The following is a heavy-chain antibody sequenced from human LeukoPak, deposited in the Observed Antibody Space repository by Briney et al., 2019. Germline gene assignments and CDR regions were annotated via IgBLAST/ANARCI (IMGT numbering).Heavy chain of an antibody. CDR2: INPNSGGT. J-gene: IGHJ6*02. CDR1: GYTFTGYY. V-gene: IGHV1-2*02. CDR3: ARDESGGGTYYYYYGMDV. D-gene: IGHD2-15*01. Sequence: ASVKVACKASGYTFTGYYMHWVRQAPGQGLEWMRWINPNSGGTNYAQKFQGRVTITRDTSISTAYMELSRLRSDDTAVYYCARDESGGGTYYYYYGMDVWGQGTTVTVSS.